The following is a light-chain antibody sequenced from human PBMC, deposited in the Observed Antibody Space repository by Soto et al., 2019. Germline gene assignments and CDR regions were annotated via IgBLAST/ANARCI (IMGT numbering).Light chain of an antibody. CDR1: SSDIGSYDH. Sequence: QSVLTQPASVSGSPGQSITISCSGTSSDIGSYDHVAWYQQFPGKSPKLIIYAVSDRPSGVPDRFSGSKSGISASLTISGLQTEDEADYYCISYTDRQSYLFGTGTKVTVL. J-gene: IGLJ1*01. CDR2: AVS. CDR3: ISYTDRQSYL. V-gene: IGLV2-14*03.